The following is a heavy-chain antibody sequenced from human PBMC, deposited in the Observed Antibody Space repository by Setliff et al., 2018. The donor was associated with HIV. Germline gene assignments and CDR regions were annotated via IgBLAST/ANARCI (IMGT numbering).Heavy chain of an antibody. D-gene: IGHD5-12*01. Sequence: SETLSLTCTVSGGSISGHYWSWIRQPPGKGLEWIAYIFYTGSTNYNPSLKSRVTISVDRSKTQFSLKLSSVTAADTAVYYCARSPLYSGYERYYFDYWGQGTLVTVSS. CDR3: ARSPLYSGYERYYFDY. J-gene: IGHJ4*02. CDR1: GGSISGHY. CDR2: IFYTGST. V-gene: IGHV4-59*11.